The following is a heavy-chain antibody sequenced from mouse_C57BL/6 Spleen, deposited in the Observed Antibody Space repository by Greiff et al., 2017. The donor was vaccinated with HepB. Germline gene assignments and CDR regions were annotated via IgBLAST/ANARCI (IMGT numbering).Heavy chain of an antibody. V-gene: IGHV5-17*01. D-gene: IGHD4-1*01. Sequence: EVKVVESGGGLVKPGGSLKLSCAASGFTFSDYGMHWVRQAPEKGLEWVAYISSGSSTIYYADTVKGRFTISRDNAKNTLFLQMTSLRSEDTAMYYCARSDWDVREAMDYWGQGTSVTVSS. J-gene: IGHJ4*01. CDR3: ARSDWDVREAMDY. CDR2: ISSGSSTI. CDR1: GFTFSDYG.